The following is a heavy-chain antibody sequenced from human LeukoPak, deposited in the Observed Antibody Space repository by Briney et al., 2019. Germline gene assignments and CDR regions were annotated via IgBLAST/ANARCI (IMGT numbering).Heavy chain of an antibody. Sequence: SETLSLTCAVSGGSISSSNWWSWVRQPPGKGLEWIGEIYHSGSTNYNPSLKSRVTISVDKSKNQFSLKLSSVTAADTAVYYCARSDWDSSGYVFDYWGQGTLVTVSS. J-gene: IGHJ4*02. V-gene: IGHV4-4*02. CDR3: ARSDWDSSGYVFDY. CDR2: IYHSGST. CDR1: GGSISSSNW. D-gene: IGHD3-22*01.